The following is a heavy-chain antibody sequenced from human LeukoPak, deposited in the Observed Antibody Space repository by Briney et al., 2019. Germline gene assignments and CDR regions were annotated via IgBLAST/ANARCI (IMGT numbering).Heavy chain of an antibody. D-gene: IGHD4-23*01. CDR1: GFMFSDSW. Sequence: GGSLRLSCVVSGFMFSDSWMSWVRQAPGKGLEWVSSISSSSSYIYYADSVKGRFTISRDNAKNSLYLQMNSLRAEDTAVYYCARAYGGNSWYFDYWGQGTLVTVSS. V-gene: IGHV3-21*01. CDR2: ISSSSSYI. J-gene: IGHJ4*02. CDR3: ARAYGGNSWYFDY.